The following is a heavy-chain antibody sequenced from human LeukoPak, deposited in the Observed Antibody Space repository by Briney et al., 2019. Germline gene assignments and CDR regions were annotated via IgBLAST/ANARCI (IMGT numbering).Heavy chain of an antibody. CDR3: ARGAGQRFDY. V-gene: IGHV3-30-3*01. Sequence: GGSLRLSCTASGFTFSSYAMHWVRKAPGKGLEWVAVILYDGSNKYYADSVKGRFTISRDNSKNTLYLQMNSLRADDTAVYSCARGAGQRFDYWGQGTLVTVSS. J-gene: IGHJ4*02. CDR2: ILYDGSNK. D-gene: IGHD3-10*01. CDR1: GFTFSSYA.